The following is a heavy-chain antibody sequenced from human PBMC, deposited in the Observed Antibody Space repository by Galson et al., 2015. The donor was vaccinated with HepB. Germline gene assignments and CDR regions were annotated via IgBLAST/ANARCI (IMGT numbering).Heavy chain of an antibody. V-gene: IGHV3-30-3*01. D-gene: IGHD4-17*01. J-gene: IGHJ4*02. Sequence: SLRLSCAASGFTFSSHAMHWVRQAPGKGLEWVAVISYDGSNKYYADSVKGRFTISRDNSKNTLYLQMNSLRAEDTAVYYCARVPYGDDYFDYWGQGTLVTVSS. CDR2: ISYDGSNK. CDR1: GFTFSSHA. CDR3: ARVPYGDDYFDY.